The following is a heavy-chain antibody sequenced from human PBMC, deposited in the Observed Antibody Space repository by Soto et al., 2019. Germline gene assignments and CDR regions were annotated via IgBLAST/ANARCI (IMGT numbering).Heavy chain of an antibody. CDR1: GFTFSDFY. CDR3: ARDRNAAGSDY. J-gene: IGHJ4*02. CDR2: ISSGSTNI. D-gene: IGHD1-1*01. Sequence: QVQLVESGGGLVKPGGSLRLSCAASGFTFSDFYMSWIRQAPGKGLEWISYISSGSTNIFYADSVKGRFTVSRDNAKNSVYLQMDGLRAEDPAVYYCARDRNAAGSDYWGQGTLVTVSS. V-gene: IGHV3-11*01.